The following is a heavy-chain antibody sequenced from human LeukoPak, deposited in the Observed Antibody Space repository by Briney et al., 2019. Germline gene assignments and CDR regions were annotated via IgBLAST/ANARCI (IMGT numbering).Heavy chain of an antibody. J-gene: IGHJ4*02. D-gene: IGHD5-24*01. CDR2: INPTNGDT. CDR3: ARGVFHGSGFNHVVYFDY. CDR1: GYTFTNYY. Sequence: ASVKVSCKASGYTFTNYYMHWERLAPGQGLEWMGLINPTNGDTGYAQGFQGRVTMTRDTSTSTVYMELRSLRSEDTALYYCARGVFHGSGFNHVVYFDYWGQGTLVTVSS. V-gene: IGHV1-46*01.